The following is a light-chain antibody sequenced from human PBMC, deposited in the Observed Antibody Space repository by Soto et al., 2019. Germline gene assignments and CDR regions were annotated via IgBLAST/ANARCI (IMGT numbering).Light chain of an antibody. CDR3: QAWDSSTAP. J-gene: IGLJ2*01. V-gene: IGLV3-1*01. CDR2: QDI. Sequence: SYELTQPPSVSVSPGQTAIITCSGDKLGDKYACWYQQKPGQSPVLVIYQDIKRPSGIPERFSGSNSGNTATLTISGTQAMDEADYYCQAWDSSTAPFGGGTKVTVL. CDR1: KLGDKY.